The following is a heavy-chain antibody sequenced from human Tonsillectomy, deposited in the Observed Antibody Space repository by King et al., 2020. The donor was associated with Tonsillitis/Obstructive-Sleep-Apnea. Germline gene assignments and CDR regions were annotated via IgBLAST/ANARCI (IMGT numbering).Heavy chain of an antibody. CDR3: AKCSCSIVVVFDL. Sequence: WVRQAPGKVLEWVSAIIGSGGSTYYADSVKGLFTISRDNSKNTLYLPMNSLRAEDTTVYYCAKCSCSIVVVFDLWGHVSLVTVPP. CDR2: IIGSGGST. V-gene: IGHV3-23*01. J-gene: IGHJ4*01. D-gene: IGHD3-22*01.